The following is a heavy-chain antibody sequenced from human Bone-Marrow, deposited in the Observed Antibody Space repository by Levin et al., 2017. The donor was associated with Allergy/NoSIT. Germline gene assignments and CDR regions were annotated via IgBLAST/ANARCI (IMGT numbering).Heavy chain of an antibody. J-gene: IGHJ6*02. CDR3: AKSLYSSTRFYYYYSMDV. CDR2: ISNDGSNK. V-gene: IGHV3-30*18. Sequence: GESLKISCAASGSSFSYYGMHWVRQAPGKGLEWVAVISNDGSNKYYADSVKGRFTISRDNSKNTLSLQMNSLRGEDTAVYYCAKSLYSSTRFYYYYSMDVWGQGTTVTVSS. CDR1: GSSFSYYG. D-gene: IGHD5-18*01.